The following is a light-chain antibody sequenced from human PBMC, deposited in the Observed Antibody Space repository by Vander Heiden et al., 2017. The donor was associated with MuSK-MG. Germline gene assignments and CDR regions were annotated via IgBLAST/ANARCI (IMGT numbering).Light chain of an antibody. CDR2: DVS. V-gene: IGLV2-14*01. CDR1: SSDVGGYNY. CDR3: SSYTSSSTWV. J-gene: IGLJ3*02. Sequence: QSALNQPASVSGSPGQSITISCTGTSSDVGGYNYVSWYQQHPGKAPKLMIYDVSNRPSGVSNRFSGSKSGNTASLTISGRQAEDEADYYCSSYTSSSTWVFGGGTKLTVL.